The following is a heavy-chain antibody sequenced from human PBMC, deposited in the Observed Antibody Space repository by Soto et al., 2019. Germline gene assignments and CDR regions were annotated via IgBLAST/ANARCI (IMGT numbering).Heavy chain of an antibody. V-gene: IGHV3-30-3*01. D-gene: IGHD1-1*01. CDR1: GFTFSNNA. CDR3: ARGTTTSAFSAMDV. Sequence: QVQLVESGGGVVQPGRSLRLSCAASGFTFSNNAMDWVRQAPGKGLEWVAVISYDGSNKYIAGSVKGRFTISRDNFKNTLFLQMNSLRAEDTAVYYCARGTTTSAFSAMDVWGQGTTVTVSS. CDR2: ISYDGSNK. J-gene: IGHJ6*02.